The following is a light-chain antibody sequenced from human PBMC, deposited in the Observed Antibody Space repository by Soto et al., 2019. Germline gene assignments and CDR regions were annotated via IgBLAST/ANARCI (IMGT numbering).Light chain of an antibody. V-gene: IGLV2-8*01. CDR3: CSSAGINDYV. Sequence: QSALSQPPSASGSPGHSVTISCTGSSSDVGGYNYVSWYQQYPGKAPKLMIYEVSKRPSGVPDRFSGSKSGNTASLTVSGLQAEDEADYYCCSSAGINDYVFGTGTKVTVL. CDR1: SSDVGGYNY. J-gene: IGLJ1*01. CDR2: EVS.